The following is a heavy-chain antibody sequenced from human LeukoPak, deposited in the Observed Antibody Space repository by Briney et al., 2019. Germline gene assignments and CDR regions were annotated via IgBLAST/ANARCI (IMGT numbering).Heavy chain of an antibody. Sequence: SVSLSCKASGYTFTGYYMHWVRHAPGQGLEGMGWINPNSGGTNYAQKFQGRVTMTRDTSISTAYMELSRLRSDDTAVYYCARDRDSSGRFDYWGQGTLVTVSS. D-gene: IGHD3-22*01. CDR1: GYTFTGYY. J-gene: IGHJ4*02. CDR2: INPNSGGT. CDR3: ARDRDSSGRFDY. V-gene: IGHV1-2*02.